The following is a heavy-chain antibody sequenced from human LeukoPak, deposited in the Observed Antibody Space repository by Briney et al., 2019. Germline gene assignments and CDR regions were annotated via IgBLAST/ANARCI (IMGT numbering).Heavy chain of an antibody. V-gene: IGHV3-74*01. D-gene: IGHD1-1*01. CDR2: INNDGSSA. CDR3: ARRGTGHGMDV. J-gene: IGHJ6*02. Sequence: PGGSLRLSCAASGFTFSNYWIHWVRQAPGKGLVWVSRINNDGSSASYVDSVKGRFTISRDNAKNTLFLQMNSLRAEDTAVYYCARRGTGHGMDVWGQGTTVIVSS. CDR1: GFTFSNYW.